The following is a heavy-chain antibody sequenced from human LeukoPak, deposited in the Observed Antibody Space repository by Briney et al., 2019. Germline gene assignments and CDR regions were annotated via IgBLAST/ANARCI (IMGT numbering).Heavy chain of an antibody. CDR3: ARDYRDPYDSSGYSFEAFDI. CDR2: INPSGGST. D-gene: IGHD3-22*01. CDR1: GYTFTSYY. Sequence: ASVKVSCEASGYTFTSYYMHWVRQAPGQGLEWMGIINPSGGSTSYAQKFQGRVTMTRDTSTSTVYMELSSLRSEDTAVYYCARDYRDPYDSSGYSFEAFDIWGQGTMVTVSS. V-gene: IGHV1-46*01. J-gene: IGHJ3*02.